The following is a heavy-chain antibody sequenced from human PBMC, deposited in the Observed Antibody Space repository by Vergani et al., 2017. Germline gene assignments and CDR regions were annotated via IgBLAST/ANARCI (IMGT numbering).Heavy chain of an antibody. V-gene: IGHV3-9*01. Sequence: EVQLVESGGGLVKPGGSLRLSCAASGFTFDDYAMHWVRQAPGKGLEWVSGISWNSGSIGYADSVKGRFTISRDNAKNSLYLQMNSLRAEDTALYYCAKDSYLYYYYGMDVWGQGTTVTVSS. J-gene: IGHJ6*02. CDR3: AKDSYLYYYYGMDV. CDR1: GFTFDDYA. CDR2: ISWNSGSI.